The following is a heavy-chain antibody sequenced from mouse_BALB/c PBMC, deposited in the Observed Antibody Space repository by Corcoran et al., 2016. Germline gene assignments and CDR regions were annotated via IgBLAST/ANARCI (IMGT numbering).Heavy chain of an antibody. V-gene: IGHV14-3*02. CDR2: IDPANGNT. CDR3: ARKYGKGIYFDY. D-gene: IGHD2-10*02. CDR1: GFNIKDTY. J-gene: IGHJ2*01. Sequence: EVQLQQSGAELVKPGASVKLSCTASGFNIKDTYMNWVKQRPEKGLEWIGRIDPANGNTKYDPKFQGKATITAETSSNTAYLQLSSLTSEDTAVYYCARKYGKGIYFDYWGQGTTLTVSS.